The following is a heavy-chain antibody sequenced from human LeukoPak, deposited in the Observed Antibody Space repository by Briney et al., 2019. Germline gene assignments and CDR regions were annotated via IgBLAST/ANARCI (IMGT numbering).Heavy chain of an antibody. V-gene: IGHV4-59*08. CDR3: ARLRDSSKVPDAFDI. Sequence: SETLSLTCTVSGGSLSSYYWSWIRQPPGKGLEWIGYIYYSGSTNYNPSPKSRVTISVDTSKNQFSLKLSSVTAADTAVYYCARLRDSSKVPDAFDIWGQGTMVTVSS. CDR2: IYYSGST. CDR1: GGSLSSYY. D-gene: IGHD3-22*01. J-gene: IGHJ3*02.